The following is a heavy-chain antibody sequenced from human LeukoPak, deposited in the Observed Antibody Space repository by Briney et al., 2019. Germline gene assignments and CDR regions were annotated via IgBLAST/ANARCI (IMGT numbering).Heavy chain of an antibody. D-gene: IGHD3-22*01. CDR3: ARSYDSSGYYDY. V-gene: IGHV4-30-4*01. Sequence: SETLSLTCTVSGGSISSGDYYWSWIRQPPGKGLEWIGYIYYSGSTYYNPSLKSRVTISVDTSKNQFSLKLSSVTAADTAVYYCARSYDSSGYYDYWGQGTLVTVSS. J-gene: IGHJ4*02. CDR1: GGSISSGDYY. CDR2: IYYSGST.